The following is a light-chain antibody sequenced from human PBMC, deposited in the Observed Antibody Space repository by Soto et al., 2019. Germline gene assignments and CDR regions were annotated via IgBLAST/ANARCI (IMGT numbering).Light chain of an antibody. J-gene: IGKJ4*01. CDR1: QTIGSTY. CDR3: QQYASSPLLT. Sequence: EIVLTQSPGTLSLSPGETATLSCRASQTIGSTYLAWYQQKPGQAPRLLIFGTSRRATGIPDRFSGSGSGTDFTLNISRLEPEDFAVYYCQQYASSPLLTFGGGTKVEIK. CDR2: GTS. V-gene: IGKV3-20*01.